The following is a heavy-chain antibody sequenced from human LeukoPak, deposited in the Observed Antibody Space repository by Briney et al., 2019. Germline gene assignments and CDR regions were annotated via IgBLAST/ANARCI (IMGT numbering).Heavy chain of an antibody. V-gene: IGHV1-2*02. D-gene: IGHD6-19*01. CDR2: INPNSGGT. CDR1: GYTFTGYY. CDR3: ARDLISSIAVAGTGEAYYYYGMDV. Sequence: GASVKVSCKASGYTFTGYYMHWVRQAPGQGLEWMGWINPNSGGTNYAQKFQGRVTMTRDTSISTAYMELSRLRSDDTAVYYCARDLISSIAVAGTGEAYYYYGMDVWGQGTTVTVSS. J-gene: IGHJ6*02.